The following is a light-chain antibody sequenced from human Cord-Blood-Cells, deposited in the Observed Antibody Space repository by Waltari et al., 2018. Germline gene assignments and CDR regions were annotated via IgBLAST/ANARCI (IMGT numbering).Light chain of an antibody. CDR3: QQYGSSPDTPYS. J-gene: IGKJ2*01. CDR2: GAS. V-gene: IGKV3-20*01. Sequence: EIAFTQSPGTQSLSPGERATLSCRASQSVSSSYLVWYQQKPGQAPRLLSYGASSRATGIPGRFSGSGSGTDCTLTISRLEPEDFAVYYGQQYGSSPDTPYSFGQGTKLEIK. CDR1: QSVSSSY.